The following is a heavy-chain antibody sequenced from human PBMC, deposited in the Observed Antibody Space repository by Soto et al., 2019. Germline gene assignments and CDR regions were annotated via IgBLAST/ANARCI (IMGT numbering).Heavy chain of an antibody. CDR2: ISGSGGST. V-gene: IGHV3-23*01. D-gene: IGHD5-18*01. CDR1: GFTFSSYA. CDR3: AKDPTAMVAFDY. J-gene: IGHJ4*02. Sequence: EVQLLESGGGLVQPGGSLRLSCAASGFTFSSYAMSGVRQAPGKGLEWVSAISGSGGSTYYADSVKGRFTISRDNSKNTLYLQMNSLRAEDTAVYYCAKDPTAMVAFDYWGQGTLVTVSS.